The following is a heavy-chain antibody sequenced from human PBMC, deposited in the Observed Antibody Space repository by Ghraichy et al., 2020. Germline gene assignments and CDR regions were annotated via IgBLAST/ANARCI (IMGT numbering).Heavy chain of an antibody. V-gene: IGHV3-30*02. D-gene: IGHD3-22*01. J-gene: IGHJ4*02. CDR3: AKDTTSGYYYWDY. CDR1: GFTFSSYG. CDR2: IRYDGSNK. Sequence: GGSLRLSCAASGFTFSSYGMHWVRQAPGKGLEWVAFIRYDGSNKYYADSVKGRFTISRDNSKNTLYLQMNSLRAEDTAVYYCAKDTTSGYYYWDYWGQGTLVTVSS.